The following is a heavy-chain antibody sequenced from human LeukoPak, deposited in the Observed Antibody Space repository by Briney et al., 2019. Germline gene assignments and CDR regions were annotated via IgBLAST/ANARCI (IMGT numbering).Heavy chain of an antibody. Sequence: GASVKVSCKVSGYTLTELSMHWVRQAPGKGLEWMGGFDPEDGETIYAQKFQGRITMTEDTSTDTAYMELSSLRSEDTAVYYCAGFRYSGSPTGFDYWGQGTLVTVSS. CDR3: AGFRYSGSPTGFDY. J-gene: IGHJ4*02. CDR2: FDPEDGET. D-gene: IGHD1-26*01. CDR1: GYTLTELS. V-gene: IGHV1-24*01.